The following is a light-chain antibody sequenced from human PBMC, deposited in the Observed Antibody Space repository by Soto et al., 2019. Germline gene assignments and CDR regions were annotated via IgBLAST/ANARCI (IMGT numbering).Light chain of an antibody. J-gene: IGKJ2*03. Sequence: EIVLTQSPGTLSLSPGERATLSCRASQSVNKNYLAWYQQRPGQAPRLLMYDASSRATGIPDRFSGSGSGADFTLTISRLEPEDSAMYYCQQYGNPPRSFGQGTKLEIK. CDR1: QSVNKNY. CDR2: DAS. V-gene: IGKV3-20*01. CDR3: QQYGNPPRS.